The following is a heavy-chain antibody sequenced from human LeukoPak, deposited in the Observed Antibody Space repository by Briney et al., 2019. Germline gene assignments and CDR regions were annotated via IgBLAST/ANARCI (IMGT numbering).Heavy chain of an antibody. J-gene: IGHJ4*02. V-gene: IGHV5-51*01. D-gene: IGHD5-24*01. CDR1: GYSFTSYW. CDR2: IYPGDSDT. Sequence: GESLKISCKGSGYSFTSYWIGWVRQMPGKGLEWMGIIYPGDSDTRYSPSFQGQVTISADKSISTAYLQWSSLKASDTAMYYCARQRRDGYNNREEFDYWGQGTLVTVSS. CDR3: ARQRRDGYNNREEFDY.